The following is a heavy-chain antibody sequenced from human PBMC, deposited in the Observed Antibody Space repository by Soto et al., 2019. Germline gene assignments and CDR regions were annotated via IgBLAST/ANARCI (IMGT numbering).Heavy chain of an antibody. J-gene: IGHJ4*02. CDR1: EG. CDR2: IYWNDDK. Sequence: EGVGWIRQPPGKALEWLALIYWNDDKRYSPSLKCSLTITKDTSKSQVVLTRTNQDTGDTATFFCAHPPPHPNGPGSSYFAYRGQGTLVPVSS. D-gene: IGHD3-10*01. V-gene: IGHV2-5*01. CDR3: AHPPPHPNGPGSSYFAY.